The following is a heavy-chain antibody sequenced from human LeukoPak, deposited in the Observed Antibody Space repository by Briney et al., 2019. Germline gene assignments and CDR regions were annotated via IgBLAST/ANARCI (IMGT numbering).Heavy chain of an antibody. CDR1: GFTFSTYA. V-gene: IGHV3-23*01. Sequence: GGSLRLSCAASGFTFSTYAMSWVRQALGKGLEWVSAISGSGGSTYYADSVKGRFTISRDNSKNTLYLQMNSLRAEDTAIYYCAKSYYYYYMDVWGKGTTVTVSS. J-gene: IGHJ6*03. CDR2: ISGSGGST. CDR3: AKSYYYYYMDV.